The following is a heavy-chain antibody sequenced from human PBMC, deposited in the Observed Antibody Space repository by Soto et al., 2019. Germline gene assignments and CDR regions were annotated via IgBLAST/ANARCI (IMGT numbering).Heavy chain of an antibody. V-gene: IGHV3-33*01. D-gene: IGHD3-10*01. CDR3: GRDGPRAGSRWFGGLG. Sequence: QVQLVESGGGVVQPGRSLRLSCAASGFTFRSYGMHWVRQAPGKGLQWVALIWYDGSHQYYGDSVKGRFTISRDNSKNTLLLQMNNLGVEATAVYFGGRDGPRAGSRWFGGLGGGQGTMVSVSS. J-gene: IGHJ3*01. CDR2: IWYDGSHQ. CDR1: GFTFRSYG.